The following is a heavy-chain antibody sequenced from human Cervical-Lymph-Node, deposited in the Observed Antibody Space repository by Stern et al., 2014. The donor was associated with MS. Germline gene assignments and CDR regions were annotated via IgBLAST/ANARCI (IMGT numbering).Heavy chain of an antibody. CDR3: ARGLFGKPRYYFDY. V-gene: IGHV4-34*01. CDR1: GGSFSGYY. D-gene: IGHD3-10*02. Sequence: QVQLQQWGAGLLKPSETLSLTCAVYGGSFSGYYWSWIRQPPGKGLEWIGEINHSGSTNYNPSLKSRVTISVDTSKNQFSLKLSSVTAADTAVYYCARGLFGKPRYYFDYWGQGTLVTVSS. J-gene: IGHJ4*02. CDR2: INHSGST.